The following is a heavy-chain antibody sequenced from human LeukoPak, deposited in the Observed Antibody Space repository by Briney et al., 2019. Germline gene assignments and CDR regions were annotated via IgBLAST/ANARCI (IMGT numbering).Heavy chain of an antibody. CDR3: ARGVATVTTKPSWFDP. V-gene: IGHV1-8*01. J-gene: IGHJ5*02. CDR2: MNPNSGNT. D-gene: IGHD4-17*01. CDR1: GYTFTSYD. Sequence: ASVKLSCKASGYTFTSYDNNWVRHATGQGLEWMGWMNPNSGNTGYAQTFQGRVTMTRNTSISTAYMELSSLRSEDTAVYYCARGVATVTTKPSWFDPWGQGTLVTVSS.